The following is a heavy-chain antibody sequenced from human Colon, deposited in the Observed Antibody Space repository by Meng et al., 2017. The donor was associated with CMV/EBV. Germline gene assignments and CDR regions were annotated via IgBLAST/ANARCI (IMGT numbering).Heavy chain of an antibody. CDR3: ARVGVVVPGATYAMDV. V-gene: IGHV1-18*04. CDR1: GYSFPKFS. J-gene: IGHJ6*02. CDR2: ISPYNGDT. D-gene: IGHD3-3*01. Sequence: ASVKVSCKASGYSFPKFSISWVRQAPGQGLEWMGWISPYNGDTNYAQKFQGRVTMSTDISTSTTYMDLRSLTSDDTAVYYCARVGVVVPGATYAMDVWGQGTSVTVSS.